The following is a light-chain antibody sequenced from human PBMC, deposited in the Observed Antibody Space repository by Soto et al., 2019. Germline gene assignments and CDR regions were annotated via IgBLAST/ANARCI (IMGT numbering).Light chain of an antibody. Sequence: SYELTQPPSVSVSPGQTASITCSGDKLGDKYACWYQQKPGQSPVLVIYQDSKRPSGIPKRFSGSNSGNTATLTISGTQAMDEADSYCQAWDSSTVVFGGGTKLTVL. CDR3: QAWDSSTVV. J-gene: IGLJ2*01. CDR2: QDS. CDR1: KLGDKY. V-gene: IGLV3-1*01.